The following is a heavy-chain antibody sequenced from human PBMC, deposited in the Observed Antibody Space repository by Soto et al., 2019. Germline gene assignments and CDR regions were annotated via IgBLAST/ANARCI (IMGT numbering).Heavy chain of an antibody. V-gene: IGHV4-30-4*01. CDR2: VYYSGST. CDR3: ARMSYFYDKWYFDL. J-gene: IGHJ2*01. Sequence: QLQKSGPGLVMPSQTLSLTCTVSGASINNNDYYWSWIRQTPGKGLEWIGYVYYSGSTDYIPSLKSRPSMSIDKSQNQFTLKLNSVTAADTATYYCARMSYFYDKWYFDLWGRGTLVTVSS. CDR1: GASINNNDYY. D-gene: IGHD3-22*01.